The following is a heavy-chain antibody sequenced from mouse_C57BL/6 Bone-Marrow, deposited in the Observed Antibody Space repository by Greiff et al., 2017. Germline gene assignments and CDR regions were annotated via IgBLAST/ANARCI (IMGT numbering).Heavy chain of an antibody. V-gene: IGHV2-5*01. J-gene: IGHJ4*01. CDR1: GFSLTSYG. D-gene: IGHD4-1*01. CDR3: AKNSGELGLDAMDY. CDR2: IWRGGST. Sequence: VKLQESGPGLVQPSQSLSITCTVSGFSLTSYGVHWVRQSPGKGLEWLGVIWRGGSTDYNAAFMSRLSITKDNSKSQVFFKMNSLQADDTAIYYCAKNSGELGLDAMDYWGQGTSVTVSS.